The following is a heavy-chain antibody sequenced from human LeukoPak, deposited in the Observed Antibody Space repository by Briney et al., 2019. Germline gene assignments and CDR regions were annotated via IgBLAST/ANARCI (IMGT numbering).Heavy chain of an antibody. CDR3: AAQTYYYDSSGYYA. V-gene: IGHV3-23*01. Sequence: QSGGSLRLSCAASGFTFSSYAMSWVRQAPGKGLEWVSAISGSGGSTYYADSVKGRFTISRDNSKNRLYLQMNSLRAEDTAVYYCAAQTYYYDSSGYYAWGQGTLVTVSS. D-gene: IGHD3-22*01. J-gene: IGHJ5*02. CDR2: ISGSGGST. CDR1: GFTFSSYA.